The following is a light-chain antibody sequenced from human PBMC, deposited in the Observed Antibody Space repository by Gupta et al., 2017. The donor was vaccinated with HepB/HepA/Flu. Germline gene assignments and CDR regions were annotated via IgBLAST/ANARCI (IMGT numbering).Light chain of an antibody. V-gene: IGLV1-47*01. CDR3: AAWDDSRSGVV. J-gene: IGLJ2*01. Sequence: SVLPLPPSASGTPGQRVTISSSGSSSNIGSNYVYWSQQLPGTAPKRLIYRNNPRPSGVPDRFSGAKSGTSASLAISGLRSEDEADYYCAAWDDSRSGVVVGGGTKLTAL. CDR2: RNN. CDR1: SSNIGSNY.